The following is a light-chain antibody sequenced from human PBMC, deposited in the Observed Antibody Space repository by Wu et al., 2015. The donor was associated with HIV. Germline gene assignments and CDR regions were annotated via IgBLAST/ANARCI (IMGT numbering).Light chain of an antibody. CDR2: GAF. V-gene: IGKV3-15*01. Sequence: IVLTQSPGTLSVSPGETATLSCRASQRVSASLAWYQRKPGQAPRLPIYGAFTRATGVPARFSGSGSDTDFTLTISNLQSEDFAVYYCQQYQNRRTFGQGTRVEIK. CDR1: QRVSAS. J-gene: IGKJ1*01. CDR3: QQYQNRRT.